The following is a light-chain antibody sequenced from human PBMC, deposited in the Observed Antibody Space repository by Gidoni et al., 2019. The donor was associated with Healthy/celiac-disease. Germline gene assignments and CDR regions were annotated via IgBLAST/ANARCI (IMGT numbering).Light chain of an antibody. V-gene: IGKV4-1*01. J-gene: IGKJ1*01. CDR3: QQYYSPPWT. CDR1: QSVLYISNNNNY. Sequence: DIVMTQSPDSLAVSLGERATINCKSSQSVLYISNNNNYLAWYQQKPSQPPKLLIYWASTRESGVPDRFSGSGSGTDFTLTISSLQAEDVAVYYCQQYYSPPWTFGQGTKVEIK. CDR2: WAS.